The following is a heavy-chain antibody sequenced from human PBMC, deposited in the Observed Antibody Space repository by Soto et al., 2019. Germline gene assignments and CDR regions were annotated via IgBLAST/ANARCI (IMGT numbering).Heavy chain of an antibody. J-gene: IGHJ6*02. CDR3: ARRSSSSSSYYYYGMDV. CDR1: GYTFTXYG. CDR2: ISAYNGNT. D-gene: IGHD6-6*01. Sequence: ASVKVSCKASGYTFTXYGXSWVRQAPGQGLEWMGWISAYNGNTNYAQKLQGRVTMTTDTSTSTAYMELRSLRSDDTAVYYCARRSSSSSSYYYYGMDVWGQGTTVTVSS. V-gene: IGHV1-18*01.